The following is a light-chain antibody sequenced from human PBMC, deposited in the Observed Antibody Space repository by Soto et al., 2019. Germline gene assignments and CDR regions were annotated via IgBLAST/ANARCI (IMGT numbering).Light chain of an antibody. CDR1: QFVSNY. V-gene: IGKV1-39*01. J-gene: IGKJ1*01. CDR2: AAS. Sequence: DIHMTQYPSSLSASVGDRVTITCRASQFVSNYLNWYQQKPGKAPNLLIYAASSLQSGVPSRFSGSGSGTDFTLTISSLQPEDFATYYCQQSYSAWTFGQGTKVDIK. CDR3: QQSYSAWT.